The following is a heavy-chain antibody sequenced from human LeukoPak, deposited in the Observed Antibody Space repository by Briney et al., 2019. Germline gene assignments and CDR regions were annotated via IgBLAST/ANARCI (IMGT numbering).Heavy chain of an antibody. Sequence: GGSLRLSCAAAGFTFSSYAMSWVREAPGKGLEWVSAISGSGGGTYYAGSVKGGFTISRDNSKNKLSLHPNTQRADDTAVYHCAQPAGRVPPPDYWGQPTLVTVSS. V-gene: IGHV3-23*01. CDR3: AQPAGRVPPPDY. J-gene: IGHJ4*02. CDR1: GFTFSSYA. CDR2: ISGSGGGT.